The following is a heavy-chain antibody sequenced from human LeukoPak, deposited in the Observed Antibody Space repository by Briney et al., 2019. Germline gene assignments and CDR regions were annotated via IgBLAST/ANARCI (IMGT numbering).Heavy chain of an antibody. CDR1: GGSVSSGSYY. D-gene: IGHD1-26*01. CDR3: ARDRVRGSSNPYFDY. Sequence: SETLSLTCTVSGGSVSSGSYYWSWIRQPPGKGLEWIGYIYYSGSTNYNPSLKSRVTISIDTSKNQFSLKLSSVTAADTAVYYCARDRVRGSSNPYFDYWGQGTPVTVSS. J-gene: IGHJ4*02. CDR2: IYYSGST. V-gene: IGHV4-61*01.